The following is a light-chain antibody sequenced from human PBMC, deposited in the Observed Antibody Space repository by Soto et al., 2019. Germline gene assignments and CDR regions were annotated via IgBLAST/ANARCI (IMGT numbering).Light chain of an antibody. J-gene: IGLJ1*01. CDR1: SSDVGGYNY. Sequence: QSALTQPPSASGSPGQSVTISCTGTSSDVGGYNYVSWYQQHPGKAPKLMIYEVTKRPSGVPDRFSGSKSGNTASPTVSGLQAEDEADYYCSSYAGSNTRFGTGTKLTVL. CDR3: SSYAGSNTR. V-gene: IGLV2-8*01. CDR2: EVT.